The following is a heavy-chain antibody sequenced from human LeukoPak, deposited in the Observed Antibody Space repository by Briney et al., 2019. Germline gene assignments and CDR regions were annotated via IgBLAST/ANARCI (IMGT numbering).Heavy chain of an antibody. CDR3: AREVRYFAPNWFDP. Sequence: ASVKVSRKASGYTFTSYAMNWVRQAPGQGLEWMGWINTNTGNPTYAQGFTGRFVFSLDTSVSTAYLQISSLKAEDTAVYYCAREVRYFAPNWFDPWGQGTLVTVSS. D-gene: IGHD3-9*01. J-gene: IGHJ5*02. V-gene: IGHV7-4-1*02. CDR1: GYTFTSYA. CDR2: INTNTGNP.